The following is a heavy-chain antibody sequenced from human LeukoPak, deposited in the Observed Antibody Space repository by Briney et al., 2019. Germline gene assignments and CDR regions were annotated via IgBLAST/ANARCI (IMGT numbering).Heavy chain of an antibody. Sequence: GGSLRLSCAASGFTFSSYAMHWVRQAPGKGLEYVSAISSNGGSTYYANSVKGRFTISRDNSKNTLYLQMGSLRAEDMAVYYCARDRHYSYGANFDYWGQGTLVTVSS. CDR1: GFTFSSYA. V-gene: IGHV3-64*01. J-gene: IGHJ4*02. D-gene: IGHD5-18*01. CDR2: ISSNGGST. CDR3: ARDRHYSYGANFDY.